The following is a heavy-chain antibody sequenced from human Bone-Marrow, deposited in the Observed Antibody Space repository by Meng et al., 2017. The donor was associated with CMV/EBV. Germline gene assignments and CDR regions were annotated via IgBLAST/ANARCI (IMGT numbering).Heavy chain of an antibody. CDR2: ISSSSSYI. CDR1: GFTFSSYS. CDR3: ARDKRVVPAAIAHYYGMDV. Sequence: GESLKISCAASGFTFSSYSMNWVRQAPGKGLEWVSSISSSSSYIYYADSVKGRFTISRDNAKNSLYLQMNSLRAEDTAVYYCARDKRVVPAAIAHYYGMDVWGKGPTVTVSS. J-gene: IGHJ6*04. D-gene: IGHD2-2*01. V-gene: IGHV3-21*01.